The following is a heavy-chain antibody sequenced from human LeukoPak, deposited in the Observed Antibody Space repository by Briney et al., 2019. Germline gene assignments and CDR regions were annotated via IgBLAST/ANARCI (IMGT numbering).Heavy chain of an antibody. Sequence: GGSLRLSCAASGFTFGRYGMNWVRQAPGKGLQWVSFISSSSSYIYYADSVKGRFTISRDNAKNSLYLQMTSLRADDTAVYYCTTEGPVGATTFEFWGQGTLVTVSS. J-gene: IGHJ4*02. CDR1: GFTFGRYG. V-gene: IGHV3-21*01. CDR3: TTEGPVGATTFEF. D-gene: IGHD1-26*01. CDR2: ISSSSSYI.